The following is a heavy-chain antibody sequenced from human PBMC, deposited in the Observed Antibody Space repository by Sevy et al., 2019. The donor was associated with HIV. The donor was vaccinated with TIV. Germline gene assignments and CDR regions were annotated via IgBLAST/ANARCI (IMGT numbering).Heavy chain of an antibody. CDR2: IFPDDSDT. CDR3: ATSRSGYFDSSGYYIY. V-gene: IGHV5-51*04. J-gene: IGHJ4*02. D-gene: IGHD3-22*01. CDR1: GYSFTSHW. Sequence: GESLKISCQGSGYSFTSHWIGWVRHMPGKGLEWMGIIFPDDSDTRYSPSFQGLVTFSADKPINTAYLQWSSLKASDTAMSYCATSRSGYFDSSGYYIYWGQGTLVTVSS.